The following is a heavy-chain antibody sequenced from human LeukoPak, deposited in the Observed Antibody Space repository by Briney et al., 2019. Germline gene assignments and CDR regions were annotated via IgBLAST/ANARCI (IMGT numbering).Heavy chain of an antibody. CDR1: GFTFSSYG. V-gene: IGHV3-30*02. CDR3: AKGPDYYDSSGYYY. J-gene: IGHJ4*02. Sequence: GGSLRLSCAASGFTFSSYGMHWVRQAPGKGLEWVAYIRYDGSNKYYADSVKGRFTISRDISKNTLYLQMNSLRAEDTAVYYCAKGPDYYDSSGYYYWGQGTLVTVSS. CDR2: IRYDGSNK. D-gene: IGHD3-22*01.